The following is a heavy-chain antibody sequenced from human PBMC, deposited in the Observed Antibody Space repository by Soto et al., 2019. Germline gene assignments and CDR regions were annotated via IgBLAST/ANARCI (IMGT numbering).Heavy chain of an antibody. D-gene: IGHD4-17*01. J-gene: IGHJ4*02. Sequence: QVQLVECGGGVDQPGRSLRLSCAASGFTFSNYGMHWVRQAPGKGLEWVAVISYHGSDKYYADSVKGRFTISRDNSKNTLYLQMDSLRAEDTAVYYCAKDHLTTTVTTVGYWGQGTLVTVSS. CDR3: AKDHLTTTVTTVGY. V-gene: IGHV3-30*18. CDR1: GFTFSNYG. CDR2: ISYHGSDK.